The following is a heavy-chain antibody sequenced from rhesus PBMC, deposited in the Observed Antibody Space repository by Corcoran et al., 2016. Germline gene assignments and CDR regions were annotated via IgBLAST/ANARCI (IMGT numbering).Heavy chain of an antibody. CDR1: GFSLTTSGMG. Sequence: QVTLKESGPALVKPTPTLTLTCTFSGFSLTTSGMGVGWIRQPTGKAREWLALIYWNDDKRYRTSMKGRLTITKETSKNQVVLKMTNMDPVDTATYYCARDWGDFPYGLDSWGQGVVVTVSS. CDR3: ARDWGDFPYGLDS. D-gene: IGHD3-34*01. V-gene: IGHV2-174*01. CDR2: IYWNDDK. J-gene: IGHJ6*01.